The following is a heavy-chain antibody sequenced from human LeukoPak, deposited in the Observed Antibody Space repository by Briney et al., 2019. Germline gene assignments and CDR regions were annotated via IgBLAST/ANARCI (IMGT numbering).Heavy chain of an antibody. D-gene: IGHD3-10*01. Sequence: GASVKVSCKASGYTFTSYGINWVRQAPGQGLEWMGRISFYNGYTKHAQMFQGRVTMTTDTSTSTAYMELRSLTSGDTAVYYCARDGNDSGSYSHNWFDPWGQRTLVTVSS. J-gene: IGHJ5*02. CDR1: GYTFTSYG. V-gene: IGHV1-18*01. CDR3: ARDGNDSGSYSHNWFDP. CDR2: ISFYNGYT.